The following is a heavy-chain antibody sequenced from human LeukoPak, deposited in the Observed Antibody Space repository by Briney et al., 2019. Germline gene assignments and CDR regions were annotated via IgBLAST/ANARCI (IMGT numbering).Heavy chain of an antibody. Sequence: SETLSLTCTVSGGSISSYYWSWIRQPPGKGLEWIGYIYYSGSTNYNPSLKSRVTISVDTSKNQFSLKLSSVTAADTAVYYCARYGDYAEFDPWGQGTLVTVSS. CDR2: IYYSGST. CDR1: GGSISSYY. D-gene: IGHD4-17*01. V-gene: IGHV4-59*01. CDR3: ARYGDYAEFDP. J-gene: IGHJ5*02.